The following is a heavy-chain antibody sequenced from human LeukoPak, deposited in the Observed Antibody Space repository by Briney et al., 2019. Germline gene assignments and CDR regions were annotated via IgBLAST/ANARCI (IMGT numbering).Heavy chain of an antibody. Sequence: GGSLRLSCAASGFTVSSNYMSWVRQAPGRGLEWVSVIYSGGSTYYADSVKGRFTISRDNSKNTLFLQMNSLRDEDTAVYYCARGVPLLGMDVWGQGTTVTVSS. CDR1: GFTVSSNY. D-gene: IGHD2-2*01. CDR3: ARGVPLLGMDV. V-gene: IGHV3-66*01. CDR2: IYSGGST. J-gene: IGHJ6*02.